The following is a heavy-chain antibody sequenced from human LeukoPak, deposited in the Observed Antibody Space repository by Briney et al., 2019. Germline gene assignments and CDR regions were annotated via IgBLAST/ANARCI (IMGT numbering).Heavy chain of an antibody. V-gene: IGHV4-34*01. J-gene: IGHJ4*02. CDR2: INHSGST. Sequence: SETLSLTCAVYDGSFSGYYWSWIRQPPGKGLEWIGEINHSGSTNYNPSLKSRVTISVDTSKNQFSLKLSSVTAADTAVYYCARVGIAAAGTQSELDYWGQGTLVTVSS. CDR1: DGSFSGYY. CDR3: ARVGIAAAGTQSELDY. D-gene: IGHD6-13*01.